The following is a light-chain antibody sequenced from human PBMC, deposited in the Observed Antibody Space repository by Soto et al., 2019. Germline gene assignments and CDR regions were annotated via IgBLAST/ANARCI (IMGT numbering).Light chain of an antibody. J-gene: IGKJ1*01. CDR1: QSISSW. Sequence: DIQMTLSPSTLSASVGDRVTITCRASQSISSWLAWYQQKPGKAPKLLIYDASSLESGVPSRFSGSGSGTEFTLTISSLQPDDFATYYCQQYNSYPTFGQGTKVDIK. CDR2: DAS. V-gene: IGKV1-5*01. CDR3: QQYNSYPT.